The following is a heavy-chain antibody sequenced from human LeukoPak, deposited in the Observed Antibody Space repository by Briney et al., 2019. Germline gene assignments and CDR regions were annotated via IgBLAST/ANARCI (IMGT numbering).Heavy chain of an antibody. D-gene: IGHD2-2*01. J-gene: IGHJ6*02. CDR1: GFTFSSYA. V-gene: IGHV3-23*01. CDR3: ARSTIWSYQLLSSHYRYGMDV. CDR2: ISGRGGST. Sequence: GGSLRLSCAASGFTFSSYAMTWVRQAPGKGLEWVSAISGRGGSTYYADSVKGRFTISRDSSKNMLYLQMNSLRAEDTAVYYCARSTIWSYQLLSSHYRYGMDVWGQGTTVTVSS.